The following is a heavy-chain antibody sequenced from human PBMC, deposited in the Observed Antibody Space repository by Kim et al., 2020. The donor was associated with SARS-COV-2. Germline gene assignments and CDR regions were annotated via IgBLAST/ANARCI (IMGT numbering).Heavy chain of an antibody. J-gene: IGHJ6*02. CDR1: GFTFDTYA. V-gene: IGHV3-23*01. D-gene: IGHD3-22*01. Sequence: GGSLRLSCVASGFTFDTYAMSWVRQAPGKGLEWVSVISGGGVNKFYADSVRGRFTISRDNSKTTLYLQMNSLRDEDTALYYCAKMVVMDGYNYYYYYGMDVWGQGTTVTVSS. CDR3: AKMVVMDGYNYYYYYGMDV. CDR2: ISGGGVNK.